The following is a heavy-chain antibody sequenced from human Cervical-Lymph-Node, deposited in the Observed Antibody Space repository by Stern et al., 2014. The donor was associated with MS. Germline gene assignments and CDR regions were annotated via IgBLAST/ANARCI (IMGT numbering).Heavy chain of an antibody. CDR1: GFTFSSYG. Sequence: QVQLVESGGGVVQPGRSLRLTCTVSGFTFSSYGMHWVRQAQGKGLEWGSVISYDGSDTYYAESVKGRFTISRDNSKNTLYLEMRSLRPEDTAVYYCVKRGITEVRGVRLGDYWGPGTLVIVSS. D-gene: IGHD3-10*01. CDR2: ISYDGSDT. CDR3: VKRGITEVRGVRLGDY. J-gene: IGHJ4*02. V-gene: IGHV3-30*18.